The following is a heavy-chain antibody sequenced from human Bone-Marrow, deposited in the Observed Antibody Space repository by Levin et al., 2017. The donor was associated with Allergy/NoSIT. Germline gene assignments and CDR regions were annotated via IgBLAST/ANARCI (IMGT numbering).Heavy chain of an antibody. V-gene: IGHV1-2*02. J-gene: IGHJ4*02. D-gene: IGHD1-14*01. CDR1: GYLFTGHF. CDR2: INPKTGGT. Sequence: GASVKVSCKASGYLFTGHFMHWVRQAPGQGLEWMGWINPKTGGTHFAPKFLGRVTLTRDTSPTTVYMELTRLMSNDTALYFCAREGHLGLADNLNSWGQGTLVTVSS. CDR3: AREGHLGLADNLNS.